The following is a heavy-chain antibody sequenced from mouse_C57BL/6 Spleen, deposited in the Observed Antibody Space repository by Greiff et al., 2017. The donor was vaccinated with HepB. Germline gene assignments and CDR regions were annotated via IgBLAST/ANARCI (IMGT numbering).Heavy chain of an antibody. CDR1: GFTFSSYA. CDR2: ISDGGSYT. V-gene: IGHV5-4*03. D-gene: IGHD2-5*01. J-gene: IGHJ2*01. CDR3: ARLYSNYGNYFDY. Sequence: EVKLMESGGGLVKPGGSLKLSCAASGFTFSSYAMSWVRQTPEKRLEWVATISDGGSYTYYPDNVKGRFTISRDNAKNNLYLQMSHLKSEDTAMYYCARLYSNYGNYFDYWGQGTTLTVSS.